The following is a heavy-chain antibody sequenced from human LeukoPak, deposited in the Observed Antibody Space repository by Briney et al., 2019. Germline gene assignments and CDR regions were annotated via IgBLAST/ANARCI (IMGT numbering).Heavy chain of an antibody. CDR2: MYNSGST. CDR3: ARGKYSSSWYIFDP. Sequence: SETLSLTCTVTGGSVSSDNYYWSWLRQPPGKGLEWIGYMYNSGSTNYSPSLKSRVTMSADTSKNQLSLKLSAVTAADTAVYYCARGKYSSSWYIFDPWGQGALVTVSS. CDR1: GGSVSSDNYY. D-gene: IGHD6-13*01. V-gene: IGHV4-61*01. J-gene: IGHJ5*02.